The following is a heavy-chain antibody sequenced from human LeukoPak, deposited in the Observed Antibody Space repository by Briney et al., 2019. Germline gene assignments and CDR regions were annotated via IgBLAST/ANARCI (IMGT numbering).Heavy chain of an antibody. CDR2: IIPIFGIA. CDR3: ARSGCSSTSCYPYNNWFDP. V-gene: IGHV1-69*04. J-gene: IGHJ5*02. D-gene: IGHD2-2*01. Sequence: ASVKVSCKASGGTFSSYAISWVRQAPGQGLEWMGRIIPIFGIANYAQKFQGRVTITADKSTSTAHMELSSLRSEDTAVYYCARSGCSSTSCYPYNNWFDPWGQGTLVTVSS. CDR1: GGTFSSYA.